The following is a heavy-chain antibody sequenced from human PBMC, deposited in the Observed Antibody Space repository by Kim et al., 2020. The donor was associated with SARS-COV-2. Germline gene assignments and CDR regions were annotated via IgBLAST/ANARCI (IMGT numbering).Heavy chain of an antibody. Sequence: GGSLRLSCAVSGLTFSSYWMSWVRQSPGKGLEWVANINQDGSEKYYVDSVKGRFTISRDNAKNSVYLQMNSLRAEDTAVYYCASVFHGVFDRWGQGTLVT. D-gene: IGHD3-16*01. CDR2: INQDGSEK. V-gene: IGHV3-7*01. CDR3: ASVFHGVFDR. CDR1: GLTFSSYW. J-gene: IGHJ4*02.